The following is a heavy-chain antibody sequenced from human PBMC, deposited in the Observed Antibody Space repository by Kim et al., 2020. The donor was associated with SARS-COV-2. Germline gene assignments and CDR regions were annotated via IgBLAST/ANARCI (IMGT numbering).Heavy chain of an antibody. J-gene: IGHJ1*01. CDR1: GYTFTSYD. Sequence: ASVKVSCKASGYTFTSYDVHWVRQAPGRRLEWMGWINTITGNPTYAQGFSGRFVFSFDTSVSTSYLQISSLKADDTAVYYCATRLRDGLHDAYHFPRWGQGPRVTLFS. CDR3: ATRLRDGLHDAYHFPR. V-gene: IGHV7-4-1*02. CDR2: INTITGNP. D-gene: IGHD3-16*01.